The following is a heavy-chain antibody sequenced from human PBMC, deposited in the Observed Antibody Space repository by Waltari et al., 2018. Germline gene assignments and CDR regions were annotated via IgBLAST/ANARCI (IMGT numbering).Heavy chain of an antibody. V-gene: IGHV3-74*01. Sequence: EVQLVESGGGLVQPGGSLRLSCAASGFTFSSYWMHWVRQAPGKGLVWVSVINSDGSSTSYADSVKGRFTISRDNAKNTLYLQMNSLRAEDTAVYYCARKQLGLNYYYYGMDVWGQGTTVTVSS. CDR3: ARKQLGLNYYYYGMDV. J-gene: IGHJ6*02. CDR1: GFTFSSYW. CDR2: INSDGSST. D-gene: IGHD6-6*01.